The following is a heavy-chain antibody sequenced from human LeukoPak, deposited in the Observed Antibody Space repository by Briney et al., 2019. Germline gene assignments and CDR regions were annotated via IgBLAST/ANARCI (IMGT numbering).Heavy chain of an antibody. CDR2: IYYSGST. J-gene: IGHJ4*02. D-gene: IGHD6-19*01. V-gene: IGHV4-59*01. Sequence: SETLSLTCTVSGGSISSYYWSWIRQPPGKGLEWIGYIYYSGSTNYNPSLKSRVTISVDTSKNQFSLKLSSVTAADTAVYYCARGNAVAVAFFDYWGQGTLVTVSS. CDR1: GGSISSYY. CDR3: ARGNAVAVAFFDY.